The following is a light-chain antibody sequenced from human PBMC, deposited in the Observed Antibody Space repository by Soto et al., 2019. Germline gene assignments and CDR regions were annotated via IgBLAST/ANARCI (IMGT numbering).Light chain of an antibody. CDR2: EVT. CDR3: RAGTGRLTFV. J-gene: IGLJ1*01. CDR1: RNDVGAYNY. Sequence: QSALTQPASVSGNPGQSTAISCTGTRNDVGAYNYVSWYQQHPGKAPKLMISEVTNRPSGVSDRFSGSKSGNTASLTISGLQAEDEADYYCRAGTGRLTFVFGNGTK. V-gene: IGLV2-14*01.